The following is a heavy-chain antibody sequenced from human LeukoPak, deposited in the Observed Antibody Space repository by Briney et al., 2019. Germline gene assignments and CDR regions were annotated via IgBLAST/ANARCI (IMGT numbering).Heavy chain of an antibody. CDR2: IHYSGST. Sequence: PETLSLTCTVSGGSIGRYYWSWIRQPPGRGLEWIGFIHYSGSTNYNPSLKSRVTISLDTSKNQLSLKLRSVTAADTAVYYCARDVSESDAFDLWGQGTMVTVSS. CDR3: ARDVSESDAFDL. CDR1: GGSIGRYY. V-gene: IGHV4-59*01. D-gene: IGHD3-10*01. J-gene: IGHJ3*01.